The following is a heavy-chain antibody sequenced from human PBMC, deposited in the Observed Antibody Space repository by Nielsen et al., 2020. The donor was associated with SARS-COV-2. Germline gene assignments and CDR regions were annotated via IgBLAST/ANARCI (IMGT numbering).Heavy chain of an antibody. CDR3: ARESSIAVAGRFFRTYYFDY. V-gene: IGHV1-2*06. J-gene: IGHJ4*02. CDR2: INPNSGST. Sequence: WVRQAPGQGLEWMGRINPNSGSTNYAQKFQGRVTMTRDTSISTAYMELSSLRSEDTAVYYCARESSIAVAGRFFRTYYFDYWGQGTLVTVSS. D-gene: IGHD6-19*01.